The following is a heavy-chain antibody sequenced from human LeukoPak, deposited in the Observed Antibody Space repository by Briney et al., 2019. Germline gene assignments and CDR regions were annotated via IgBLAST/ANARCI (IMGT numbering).Heavy chain of an antibody. D-gene: IGHD2/OR15-2a*01. CDR3: ARGTFRFDY. CDR2: IYRSGST. Sequence: SETLSLTCTVSGYSISSGYHWAWIRQPPGKGLEWIGSIYRSGSTYYNPSLKSRVTISVNTSNNQFSLKLSSVAAADTAVYYCARGTFRFDYWGQGTLVTVSS. J-gene: IGHJ4*02. V-gene: IGHV4-38-2*02. CDR1: GYSISSGYH.